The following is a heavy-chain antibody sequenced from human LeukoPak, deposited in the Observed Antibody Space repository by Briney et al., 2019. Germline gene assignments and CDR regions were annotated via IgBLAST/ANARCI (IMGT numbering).Heavy chain of an antibody. CDR1: GYTFTSYY. J-gene: IGHJ4*02. CDR2: INPSGGST. CDR3: RAYYYDSSGSGRTYYFDY. Sequence: ASVKVSCKASGYTFTSYYMHWVRQAPGQGLEWMGIINPSGGSTSYAQKFQGRVTMTRDTSTSTVYTELSSLRSEDTAVYYCRAYYYDSSGSGRTYYFDYWGQGTLVTVSS. D-gene: IGHD3-22*01. V-gene: IGHV1-46*01.